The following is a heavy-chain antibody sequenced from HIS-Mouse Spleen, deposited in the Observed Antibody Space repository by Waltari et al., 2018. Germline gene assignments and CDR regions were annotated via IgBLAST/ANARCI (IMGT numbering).Heavy chain of an antibody. CDR1: GGSISSSSYY. CDR2: IYYSGGT. CDR3: AREIPYSSSWYDWYFDL. J-gene: IGHJ2*01. Sequence: QLQLQESGPGLVKPSETLSLTCTVSGGSISSSSYYWGWIRQPPGKGLEWIGSIYYSGGTYNNPSLKSRVTISVDPSKNQFSLKLSSVTAADTAVYYCAREIPYSSSWYDWYFDLWGRGTLVTVSS. D-gene: IGHD6-13*01. V-gene: IGHV4-39*07.